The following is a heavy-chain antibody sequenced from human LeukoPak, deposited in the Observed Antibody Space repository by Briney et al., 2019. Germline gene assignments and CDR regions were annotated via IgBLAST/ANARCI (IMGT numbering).Heavy chain of an antibody. Sequence: GASVKVSCKASGYTFTSYSISWVRQAPGQGVEWMGWISGYNGNTNYAQKLQGRVTMTTDTSTSTAYMELRSLRSDDTAAYYCAREPHRDSDAFDIWGQGTMVSVSS. CDR1: GYTFTSYS. CDR3: AREPHRDSDAFDI. V-gene: IGHV1-18*01. D-gene: IGHD2-21*01. J-gene: IGHJ3*02. CDR2: ISGYNGNT.